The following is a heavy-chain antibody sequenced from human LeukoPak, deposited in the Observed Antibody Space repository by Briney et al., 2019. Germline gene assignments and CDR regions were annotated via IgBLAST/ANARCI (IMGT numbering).Heavy chain of an antibody. V-gene: IGHV4-34*01. CDR1: VGSFSGYY. D-gene: IGHD3-10*02. CDR2: INHSGSS. J-gene: IGHJ3*02. Sequence: SETLSLTCAVYVGSFSGYYWTWIRQPPGKGLDWIGEINHSGSSNYNPSLKSRVTISVDTSKNQFSLKLNSVTAADTAVYYCARKESGMLGDAFDIWGQGTMVTVSS. CDR3: ARKESGMLGDAFDI.